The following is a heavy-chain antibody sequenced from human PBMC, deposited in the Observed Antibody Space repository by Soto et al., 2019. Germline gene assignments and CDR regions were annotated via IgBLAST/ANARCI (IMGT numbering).Heavy chain of an antibody. V-gene: IGHV1-69*13. CDR1: GYTFASYY. CDR3: ARHTYYDFWSGYRGNRAYYYYYGMDV. J-gene: IGHJ6*02. D-gene: IGHD3-3*01. CDR2: IIPIFGTA. Sequence: SVKVSCKASGYTFASYYMHWVRQAPVQGLEWMGGIIPIFGTANYAQKFQGRVTITADESTSTAYMELSSLRSEDTAVYYCARHTYYDFWSGYRGNRAYYYYYGMDVWGQGTTVTVSS.